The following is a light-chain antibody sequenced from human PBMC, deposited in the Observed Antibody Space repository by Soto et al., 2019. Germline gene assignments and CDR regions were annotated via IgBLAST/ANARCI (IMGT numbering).Light chain of an antibody. J-gene: IGLJ3*02. CDR2: ESS. CDR1: SSDVGSYNL. V-gene: IGLV2-23*01. CDR3: CSYAGSHTWV. Sequence: QSALTQPASVSGSPGQSITISCTGTSSDVGSYNLVSWYQQHPGKAPKVVIYESSQRPSGISNRVSGSRSGNTASLTISGLQAEDADHYYCCSYAGSHTWVFGGGTKVPVL.